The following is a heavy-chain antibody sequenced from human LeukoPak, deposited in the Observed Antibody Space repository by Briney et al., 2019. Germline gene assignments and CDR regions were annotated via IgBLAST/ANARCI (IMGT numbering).Heavy chain of an antibody. CDR2: IHPSVGST. Sequence: ASVKVSCKASGYTFTSYYMHWVRQAPGQGLEWMGVIHPSVGSTTYAQKFQGRVTMTWDTSTITVYIELSSLRSEDTAVYYCVRSRYGLNPDYWGQGTLVTVSS. D-gene: IGHD5-18*01. CDR1: GYTFTSYY. CDR3: VRSRYGLNPDY. V-gene: IGHV1-46*01. J-gene: IGHJ4*02.